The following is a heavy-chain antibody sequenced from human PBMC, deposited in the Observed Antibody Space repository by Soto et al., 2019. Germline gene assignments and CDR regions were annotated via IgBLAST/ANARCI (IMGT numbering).Heavy chain of an antibody. D-gene: IGHD2-21*02. Sequence: QITLKESGPTLVKPTQTLTLTCTFSGFSLSTTEEGVGWIRQPPGKAPEWLALIYWDDDKRYSPSLKTRLTITKDTSKNQVGLTVTNVDPVDTATYYCAHGSCFGADCYPNPYVDFWGQGILVTVSS. CDR3: AHGSCFGADCYPNPYVDF. CDR2: IYWDDDK. V-gene: IGHV2-5*02. CDR1: GFSLSTTEEG. J-gene: IGHJ4*02.